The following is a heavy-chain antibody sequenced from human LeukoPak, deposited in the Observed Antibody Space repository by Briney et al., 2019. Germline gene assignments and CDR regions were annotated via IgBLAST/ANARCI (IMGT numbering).Heavy chain of an antibody. CDR1: GFTFSSYG. Sequence: SGGSLRLSCAASGFTFSSYGMHWVRQAPGKGLEWVAVISYDGSNKYYADSVEGRFTISRDNSKNTLYLQMNSLRAEDTAVYYCARLPYKGAGGSYYEPIDYWGQGTLVTVSS. CDR3: ARLPYKGAGGSYYEPIDY. CDR2: ISYDGSNK. J-gene: IGHJ4*02. D-gene: IGHD1-26*01. V-gene: IGHV3-30*03.